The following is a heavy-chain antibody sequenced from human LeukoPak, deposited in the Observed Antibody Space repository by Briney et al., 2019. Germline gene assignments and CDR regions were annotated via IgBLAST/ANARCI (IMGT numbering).Heavy chain of an antibody. CDR2: MKQDGSEK. V-gene: IGHV3-7*01. CDR3: ARWSLTLLLIRYYYYSYMDV. CDR1: GFTFSNYW. D-gene: IGHD2/OR15-2a*01. J-gene: IGHJ6*03. Sequence: GGSLRLSCAASGFTFSNYWMSWVRQAPGKGLEWVANMKQDGSEKYYVDSVKGRFTISRDNAKKSLYLQMNSLRAEDTAVYYCARWSLTLLLIRYYYYSYMDVWGKGTTVTVSS.